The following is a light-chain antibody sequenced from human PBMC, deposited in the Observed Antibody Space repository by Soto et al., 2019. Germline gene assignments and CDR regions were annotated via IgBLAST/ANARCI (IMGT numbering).Light chain of an antibody. CDR3: QHYGTLPPYT. CDR2: GAS. J-gene: IGKJ2*01. CDR1: QSVSSGS. Sequence: DIVLSQSPGTLSLSPGERAILSCRASQSVSSGSLAWYQQKPGQAPRLLIYGASSRDTGIPDRFSRSGSGRDFTLTISRLEPEDFAVYYCQHYGTLPPYTFGQGTKLQI. V-gene: IGKV3-20*01.